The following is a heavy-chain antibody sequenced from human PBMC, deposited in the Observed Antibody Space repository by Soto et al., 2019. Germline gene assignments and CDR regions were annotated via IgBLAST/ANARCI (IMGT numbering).Heavy chain of an antibody. D-gene: IGHD2-21*01. CDR1: GGSISSGGYY. J-gene: IGHJ6*02. CDR2: IYYSGST. V-gene: IGHV4-31*03. Sequence: QVQLQESGPGLVKPSQTLSLTCTVSGGSISSGGYYWSWIRQHPGKGLEWIGYIYYSGSTYYNPSLKTRVTISVDTSKNQFSLKLSSVTAADTAVYYCAASCVACGGFNYYGMDVWGQGTTVTVSS. CDR3: AASCVACGGFNYYGMDV.